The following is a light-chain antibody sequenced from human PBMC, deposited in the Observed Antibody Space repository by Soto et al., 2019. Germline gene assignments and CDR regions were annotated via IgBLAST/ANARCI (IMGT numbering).Light chain of an antibody. Sequence: QSVLPHPPSASLSPGHSFAISFTGTSSDVGGYNYVYWYQQHPGKAHKLMIYEVNKRHSGVPDSFSGSKSGNTAYLTVSGLQAEDEADYYCSSYAGSSNVFGTGTKVTVL. V-gene: IGLV2-8*01. CDR2: EVN. J-gene: IGLJ1*01. CDR1: SSDVGGYNY. CDR3: SSYAGSSNV.